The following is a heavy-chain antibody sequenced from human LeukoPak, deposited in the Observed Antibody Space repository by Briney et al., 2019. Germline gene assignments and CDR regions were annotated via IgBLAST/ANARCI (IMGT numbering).Heavy chain of an antibody. CDR1: GFTFSSYS. J-gene: IGHJ5*02. CDR3: ARVWQWLVGDS. D-gene: IGHD6-19*01. Sequence: GGSLRLSCAASGFTFSSYSMNWVRQAPGKGLEWVSYIESSSSSIYYADSVKGRFTIVRDNGKNLLYLQMNSLRADDTAVYYCARVWQWLVGDSWGQGTLVTVSS. CDR2: IESSSSSI. V-gene: IGHV3-48*01.